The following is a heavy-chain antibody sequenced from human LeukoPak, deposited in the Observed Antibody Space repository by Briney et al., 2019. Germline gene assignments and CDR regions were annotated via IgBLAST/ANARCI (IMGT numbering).Heavy chain of an antibody. V-gene: IGHV1-69*13. CDR2: IIPIFGTA. CDR3: ARDRPRYCSSTSCYKDAFDI. J-gene: IGHJ3*02. Sequence: ASVKVSCKASGGTFSSYAISWVRQAPGQGLEWVGGIIPIFGTANYAQKFQDRVTITADESTSTAYMELSSLRSEDTAVYYCARDRPRYCSSTSCYKDAFDIWGQGTMVTVSS. D-gene: IGHD2-2*02. CDR1: GGTFSSYA.